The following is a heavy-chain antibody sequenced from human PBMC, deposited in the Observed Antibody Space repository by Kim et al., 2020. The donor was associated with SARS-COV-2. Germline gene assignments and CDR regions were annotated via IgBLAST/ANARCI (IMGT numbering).Heavy chain of an antibody. CDR2: ISGDGGST. V-gene: IGHV3-43*02. CDR3: AKGNEYSSSVFGYYYMDV. Sequence: GGSLRLSCAASGFTFDDYAMHWVRQAPGKGLEWVSLISGDGGSTYYADSVKGRFTISRDNSKNSLYLQMNSLRTEDTALYYCAKGNEYSSSVFGYYYMDVWGKGTTVTVSS. CDR1: GFTFDDYA. D-gene: IGHD6-6*01. J-gene: IGHJ6*03.